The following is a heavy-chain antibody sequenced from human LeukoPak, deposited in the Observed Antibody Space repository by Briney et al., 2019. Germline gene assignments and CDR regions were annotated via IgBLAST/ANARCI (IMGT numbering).Heavy chain of an antibody. D-gene: IGHD3-10*01. V-gene: IGHV4-59*01. CDR3: ARVGRRGYYFDY. Sequence: SETLSLTCTVSGGSISSSYWSWIRQPPGKGLEWIGYTYYSGSTTYNPSLKSRVTLSVDTSKNQFSLKLSSVTAADTAVYHCARVGRRGYYFDYWGQGTLVTVSS. CDR2: TYYSGST. J-gene: IGHJ4*02. CDR1: GGSISSSY.